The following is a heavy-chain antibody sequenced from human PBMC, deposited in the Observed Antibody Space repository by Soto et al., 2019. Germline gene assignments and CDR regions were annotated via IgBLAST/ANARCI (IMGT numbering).Heavy chain of an antibody. Sequence: ASVKVSCKASGGTFSSYAISWVRQAPGQGLEWMGWISAYFGKTNYAQKFQGRVTMTTDTSTSTAYMELRSLRSGDTAVYYCARGPPSYYDSSGYYKYFDYWGQGTLVTVSS. CDR2: ISAYFGKT. D-gene: IGHD3-22*01. V-gene: IGHV1-18*01. CDR1: GGTFSSYA. J-gene: IGHJ4*02. CDR3: ARGPPSYYDSSGYYKYFDY.